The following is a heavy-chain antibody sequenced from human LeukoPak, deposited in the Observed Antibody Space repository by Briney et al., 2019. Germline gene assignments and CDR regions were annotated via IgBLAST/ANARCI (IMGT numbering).Heavy chain of an antibody. CDR2: IYYSGST. CDR1: GGSISSYY. CDR3: ASAISTYYYDSSGYYH. V-gene: IGHV4-59*01. J-gene: IGHJ5*02. D-gene: IGHD3-22*01. Sequence: SETLSLTCTVSGGSISSYYWSWIRQPPGKGLEWIGYIYYSGSTSYNPSLKSRVTISVDTSKNQFSLKLSSVTAADTAVYYCASAISTYYYDSSGYYHWGQGTLVTVSS.